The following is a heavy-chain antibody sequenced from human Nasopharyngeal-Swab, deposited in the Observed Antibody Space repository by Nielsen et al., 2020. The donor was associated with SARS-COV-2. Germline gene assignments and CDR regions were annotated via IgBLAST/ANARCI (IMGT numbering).Heavy chain of an antibody. V-gene: IGHV3-23*01. CDR2: ISGSGGST. Sequence: GESLKISCAASGFTFSSYAMSWVRQAPGKGLEWVSAISGSGGSTYYADSVKGRFTISRDNSKNTLYLQMNSLRAEDTAVYYCARDPSLIAVAGTPLMDYWGQGTLVTVSS. CDR1: GFTFSSYA. D-gene: IGHD6-19*01. CDR3: ARDPSLIAVAGTPLMDY. J-gene: IGHJ4*02.